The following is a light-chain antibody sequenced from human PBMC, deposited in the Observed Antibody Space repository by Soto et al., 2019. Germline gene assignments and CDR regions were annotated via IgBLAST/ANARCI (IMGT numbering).Light chain of an antibody. V-gene: IGKV1-5*03. CDR2: KAS. J-gene: IGKJ1*01. CDR3: QEYNSAWR. Sequence: DIQVTQSPSTLSACVGDRVTITCRASQSISSWLAWYQQKPGKAPKLLIYKASSLESGVPSRFSGSGSGTEFSLTISSLQPDDFATFYCQEYNSAWRFGQGTKV. CDR1: QSISSW.